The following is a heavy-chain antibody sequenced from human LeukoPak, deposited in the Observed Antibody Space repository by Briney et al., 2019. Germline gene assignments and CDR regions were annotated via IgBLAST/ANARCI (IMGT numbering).Heavy chain of an antibody. CDR1: GYTFSNYY. CDR2: INPSGSGT. CDR3: ASHKSGWQQTYFDF. Sequence: GASVKVSCKASGYTFSNYYLHWVRQAPGQGLEWMAKINPSGSGTSYAQKFQGRVSVTRDTSTGTVYMELSSLTSEDTAVYYCASHKSGWQQTYFDFWGQGILVTVSS. D-gene: IGHD6-25*01. V-gene: IGHV1-46*01. J-gene: IGHJ4*02.